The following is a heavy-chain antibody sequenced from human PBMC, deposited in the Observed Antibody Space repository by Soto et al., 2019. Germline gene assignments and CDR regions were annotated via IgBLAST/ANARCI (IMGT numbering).Heavy chain of an antibody. J-gene: IGHJ4*02. D-gene: IGHD1-26*01. CDR3: ARHPAGSYSPGALDY. V-gene: IGHV5-10-1*01. Sequence: PGGSRKISCKGSGDSFTSYWISWGGQMPWKGLEWMGRIDPSDSYTNYSPSFQGHVTISADKSISTAYLQWSSLKASDTAMYYCARHPAGSYSPGALDYWGQGTLVTVSS. CDR1: GDSFTSYW. CDR2: IDPSDSYT.